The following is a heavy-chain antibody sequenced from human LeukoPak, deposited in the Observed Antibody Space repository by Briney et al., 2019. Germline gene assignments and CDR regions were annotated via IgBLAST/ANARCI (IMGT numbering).Heavy chain of an antibody. CDR2: INPNSGGT. D-gene: IGHD3-10*01. CDR3: ARAYYYGSGRYYQAY. J-gene: IGHJ4*02. Sequence: GASVKVSCKASGYTFTGYYMHWVRQAPGQGLEWMGWINPNSGGTNYAQKFQGRVTMTRDTSISTAYMELSRLRSDDTAVYYCARAYYYGSGRYYQAYWGQGTLVTVSS. CDR1: GYTFTGYY. V-gene: IGHV1-2*02.